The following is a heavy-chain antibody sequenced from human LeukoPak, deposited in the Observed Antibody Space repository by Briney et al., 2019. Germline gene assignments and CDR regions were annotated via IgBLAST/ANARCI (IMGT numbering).Heavy chain of an antibody. D-gene: IGHD1-26*01. CDR3: ARVFKSTDYVDY. J-gene: IGHJ4*02. V-gene: IGHV4-39*01. CDR1: GGSISSDTYY. Sequence: SETLSLTCTVSGGSISSDTYYWAWIRQPPGRGLEWIGSVSYCGSTFYNPSLKSRVIISRGTSRSQFFLKLSAVTATDTDLYYCARVFKSTDYVDYWGQGTLVTVSS. CDR2: VSYCGST.